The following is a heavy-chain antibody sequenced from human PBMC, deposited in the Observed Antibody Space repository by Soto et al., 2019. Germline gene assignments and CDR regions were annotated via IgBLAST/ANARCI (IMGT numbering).Heavy chain of an antibody. D-gene: IGHD2-21*01. CDR2: IYYSGST. J-gene: IGHJ3*02. Sequence: QLQLQESGPGLVKPSETLSLTCTVSGGSISSSSYYWGWIRQPPGKGLEWIGSIYYSGSTYYNPSLKSRVTISVDTSKNQFSLKLSSVTAADTAVYYCARLGDGYNQGAFDIWGQGTMVTVSS. V-gene: IGHV4-39*01. CDR3: ARLGDGYNQGAFDI. CDR1: GGSISSSSYY.